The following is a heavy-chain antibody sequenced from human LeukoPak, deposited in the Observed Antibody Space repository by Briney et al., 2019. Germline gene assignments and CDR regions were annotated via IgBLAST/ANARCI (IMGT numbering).Heavy chain of an antibody. CDR3: AKDGLYYDGSEHVYYFDS. V-gene: IGHV3-23*01. J-gene: IGHJ4*02. CDR2: IIYSGGAT. Sequence: HPGGSLRLSCAASGFTFSRSAMTLVRQGPGTGLEFVASIIYSGGATYYADSVKGRFTISRDNSKNTLYLQMNRLRAEDTALYYCAKDGLYYDGSEHVYYFDSWGQGTLVTVSS. D-gene: IGHD3-22*01. CDR1: GFTFSRSA.